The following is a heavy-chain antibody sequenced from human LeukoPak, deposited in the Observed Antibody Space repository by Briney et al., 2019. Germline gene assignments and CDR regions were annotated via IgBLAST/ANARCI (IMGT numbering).Heavy chain of an antibody. CDR2: IKHDGGDK. CDR1: GFTLSNYW. V-gene: IGHV3-7*03. J-gene: IGHJ4*02. D-gene: IGHD3-9*01. CDR3: ARGGNYDILTGYIFDY. Sequence: PGGSLRLSCAASGFTLSNYWMSWVRQAPGKGLEWVANIKHDGGDKHYVDSVKGRFTIARDSAKNSLNLQMNSLRAEDTAVYYCARGGNYDILTGYIFDYWGQGTLVTVSS.